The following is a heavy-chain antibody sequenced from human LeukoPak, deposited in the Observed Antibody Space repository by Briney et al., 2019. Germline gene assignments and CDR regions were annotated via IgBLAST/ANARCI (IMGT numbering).Heavy chain of an antibody. CDR3: ARVFYSSGWYGNFDY. CDR1: GFTFSTIA. CDR2: ISRSGGST. Sequence: GGSLRLSCAASGFTFSTIAMSWVRQAPGKGLEWVPGISRSGGSTYYADSVKGRFTISRDNSKNTLYLQMNSLRAEDTAVYYCARVFYSSGWYGNFDYWGQGTLVTVSS. D-gene: IGHD6-19*01. J-gene: IGHJ4*02. V-gene: IGHV3-23*01.